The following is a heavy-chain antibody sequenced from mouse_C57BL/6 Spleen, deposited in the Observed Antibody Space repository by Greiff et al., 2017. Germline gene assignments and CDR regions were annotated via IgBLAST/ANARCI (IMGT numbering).Heavy chain of an antibody. Sequence: QVQLKQSGAELVMPGASVKLSCKASGYTFTSYWMHWVKQRPGQGLEWIGEIDPSDSYTNYNQKFKGKSTLTVDKSSSTAYMQLSSLTSEDSAVYYCARSVGNYLDYWGQGTTLTVSS. D-gene: IGHD1-1*02. CDR3: ARSVGNYLDY. V-gene: IGHV1-69*01. CDR1: GYTFTSYW. CDR2: IDPSDSYT. J-gene: IGHJ2*01.